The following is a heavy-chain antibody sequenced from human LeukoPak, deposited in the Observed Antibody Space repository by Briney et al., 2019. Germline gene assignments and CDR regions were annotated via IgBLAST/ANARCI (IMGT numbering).Heavy chain of an antibody. V-gene: IGHV3-49*04. Sequence: PGGSLRLSCAASGFTFSDYYMSWVRQAPGKGLEWVGFIRSKAYGGTTEHAASVKGRFTISRDDSKSIAYLQMNSLKTEDTAVYYCTREGYCSSTSCYSDYYYYMDVWGKGTTVTVSS. CDR2: IRSKAYGGTT. CDR3: TREGYCSSTSCYSDYYYYMDV. D-gene: IGHD2-2*01. CDR1: GFTFSDYY. J-gene: IGHJ6*03.